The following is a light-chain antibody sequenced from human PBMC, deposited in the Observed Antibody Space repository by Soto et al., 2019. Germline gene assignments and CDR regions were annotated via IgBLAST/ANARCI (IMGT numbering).Light chain of an antibody. V-gene: IGKV1-9*01. CDR2: AAS. CDR3: QPLNSYLFT. Sequence: DIQLTQSPSFLSASVGDRVTITCRASQGISRYLAWYQQKPGKAPKLLIYAASTLQSGVPSRFSGSGSGTEFNRTISSLQPEDFATYYCQPLNSYLFTFGGGNNVEIK. CDR1: QGISRY. J-gene: IGKJ4*01.